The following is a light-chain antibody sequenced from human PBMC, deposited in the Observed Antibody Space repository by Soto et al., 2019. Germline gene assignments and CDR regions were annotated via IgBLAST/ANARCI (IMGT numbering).Light chain of an antibody. Sequence: QSLLTQPPSVSGAPVQRVTISCTGSNSNIGADYALNWYQHLPGTAPKLLLTGETSRPSGLPDRFSGSKSGASASLAITDLQAEDEADYYCQPYDSRLXGSVLGRGTKVXV. V-gene: IGLV1-40*01. J-gene: IGLJ1*01. CDR1: NSNIGADYA. CDR3: QPYDSRLXGSV. CDR2: GET.